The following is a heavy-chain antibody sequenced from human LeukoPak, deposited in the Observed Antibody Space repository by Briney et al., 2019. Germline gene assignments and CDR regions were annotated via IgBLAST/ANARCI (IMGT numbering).Heavy chain of an antibody. V-gene: IGHV3-7*01. J-gene: IGHJ4*02. CDR1: GFIFNDFW. D-gene: IGHD6-13*01. CDR2: IRQDGGAK. Sequence: PGGSLRLSCTASGFIFNDFWMSWVRQAPGEGLEWVANIRQDGGAKNYVDSVKGRFTISRDNAGKSLYLQMNSLRAEDTAVYYCAPPPIAATGNWGQGTLVTVSS. CDR3: APPPIAATGN.